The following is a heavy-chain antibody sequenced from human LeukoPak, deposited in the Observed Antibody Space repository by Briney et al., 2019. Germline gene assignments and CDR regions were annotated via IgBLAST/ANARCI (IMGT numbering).Heavy chain of an antibody. CDR3: AKAETSSRDYFDY. CDR1: GFTVSDNY. Sequence: PGGSLRLSCVASGFTVSDNYMSWVRQAPGKGLEWVSLISGSGGSTYYADSVKGRFTISRDNSKNTLYLQMNSLRAEDTAVYYCAKAETSSRDYFDYWGQGTLVTVSS. CDR2: ISGSGGST. V-gene: IGHV3-23*01. D-gene: IGHD6-13*01. J-gene: IGHJ4*02.